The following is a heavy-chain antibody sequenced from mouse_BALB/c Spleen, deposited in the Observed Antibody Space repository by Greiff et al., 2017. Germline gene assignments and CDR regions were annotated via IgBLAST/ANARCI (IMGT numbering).Heavy chain of an antibody. J-gene: IGHJ2*01. CDR1: AYTFTSYW. CDR2: IYPGNSDT. CDR3: TRSVYRYDGFDY. Sequence: VQLQQSGTVLARPGASVKMSCKASAYTFTSYWMHWVKQRPGQGLEWIGAIYPGNSDTSYNQKFKGKAKLTAVTSTSTAYMELSSLTNEDSAVYYCTRSVYRYDGFDYWGQGTTLTVSS. V-gene: IGHV1-5*01. D-gene: IGHD2-14*01.